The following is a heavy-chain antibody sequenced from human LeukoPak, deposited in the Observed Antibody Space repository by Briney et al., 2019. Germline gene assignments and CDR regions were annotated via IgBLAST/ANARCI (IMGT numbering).Heavy chain of an antibody. J-gene: IGHJ4*02. V-gene: IGHV3-33*01. D-gene: IGHD3-3*01. CDR1: GFTFSSYG. CDR3: AREPITIFGVVIQYYFDY. Sequence: GGSLRLSCAASGFTFSSYGMNWVRQAPGKGLGWVAVIWYDGSNKYYADSVKGRFTISRDNSKNTLYLQMNSLRAEDTAVYYCAREPITIFGVVIQYYFDYWGQGTLVTVSS. CDR2: IWYDGSNK.